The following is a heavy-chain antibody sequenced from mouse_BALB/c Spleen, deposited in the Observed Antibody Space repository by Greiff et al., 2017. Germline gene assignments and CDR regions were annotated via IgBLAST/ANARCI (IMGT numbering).Heavy chain of an antibody. CDR1: GFTFSDYY. Sequence: EVQLVESGGGLVKPGGSLKLSCAASGFTFSDYYMYWVRQTPEKRLEWVATISDGGSYTYYPDSVKGRFTISRDNAKNNLYLQMSSLKSEDTAMYYCARGSTAYYFDDWGQGTTLTVSS. CDR3: ARGSTAYYFDD. V-gene: IGHV5-4*02. D-gene: IGHD1-2*01. J-gene: IGHJ2*01. CDR2: ISDGGSYT.